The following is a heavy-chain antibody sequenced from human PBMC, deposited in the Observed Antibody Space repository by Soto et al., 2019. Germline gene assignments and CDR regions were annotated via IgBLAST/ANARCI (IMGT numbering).Heavy chain of an antibody. Sequence: PGESLKISCQGSGYSFTTYWIGWVRQMPGKGLEWMGIIYPGDSDTRYSPSFQGQVTISADKSISTAYLQWTTLKASDTAMYYCARKYCSTTICYNRFDPWGQGTLVTVSS. CDR3: ARKYCSTTICYNRFDP. D-gene: IGHD2-2*02. CDR1: GYSFTTYW. J-gene: IGHJ5*02. V-gene: IGHV5-51*01. CDR2: IYPGDSDT.